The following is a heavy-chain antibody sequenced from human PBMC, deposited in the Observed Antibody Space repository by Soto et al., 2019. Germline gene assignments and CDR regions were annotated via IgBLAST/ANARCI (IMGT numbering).Heavy chain of an antibody. Sequence: SVKVSCKTSGFTYTSSALQWVRRAHRQRLEWIGWIVVGSGNTNYAQKFQERVTITRDMSTSTAYMELSSLRSEDTAVYYCAADIAVAGIGRRYYFDYWGQGTLVTVSS. CDR3: AADIAVAGIGRRYYFDY. D-gene: IGHD6-19*01. J-gene: IGHJ4*02. V-gene: IGHV1-58*01. CDR2: IVVGSGNT. CDR1: GFTYTSSA.